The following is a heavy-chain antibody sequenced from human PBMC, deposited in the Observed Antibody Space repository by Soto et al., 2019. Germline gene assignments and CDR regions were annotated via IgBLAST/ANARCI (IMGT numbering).Heavy chain of an antibody. CDR2: ISDDGARI. CDR3: TRGPRPTSTGTGAL. J-gene: IGHJ4*01. V-gene: IGHV3-74*01. D-gene: IGHD1-1*01. Sequence: PWGSLRVSCVSFVFGFDQYWMHWVDQAAGKELDWVSRISDDGARIDYADFVKGRFTIARDNAKNAQFLQMRSLRGEDTAVYYCTRGPRPTSTGTGALWGPGALVTVSS. CDR1: VFGFDQYW.